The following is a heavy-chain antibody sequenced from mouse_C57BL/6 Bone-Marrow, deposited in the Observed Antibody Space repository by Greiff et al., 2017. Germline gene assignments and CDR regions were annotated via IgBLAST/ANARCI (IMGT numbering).Heavy chain of an antibody. CDR2: IDPENGDT. J-gene: IGHJ3*01. D-gene: IGHD2-2*01. Sequence: VQLQQSGAELVRPGASVKLSCTASGFNIKDDYMHWVKQRPEQGLEWIGWIDPENGDTEYASKFQGKAPITADTSSNTAYLQLSSLTSEDTAVYYCTTYGYVFAYWGQGTLVTVSA. CDR1: GFNIKDDY. V-gene: IGHV14-4*01. CDR3: TTYGYVFAY.